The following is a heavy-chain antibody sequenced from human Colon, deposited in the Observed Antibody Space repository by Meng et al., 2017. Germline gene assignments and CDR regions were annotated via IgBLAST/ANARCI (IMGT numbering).Heavy chain of an antibody. J-gene: IGHJ4*02. V-gene: IGHV1-18*01. CDR3: ARNYYDSSGYYYGY. CDR2: ISVYNGNT. CDR1: GYSFTSYD. D-gene: IGHD3-22*01. Sequence: QVQLVQSGAEVKKPGASVKVSFKTSGYSFTSYDITWVRQAPGQGLEWMGWISVYNGNTNYAQKFQGRVTMTTDTSTSTAYMELRSLRSDDTAVYYCARNYYDSSGYYYGYWGQGTLVTVSS.